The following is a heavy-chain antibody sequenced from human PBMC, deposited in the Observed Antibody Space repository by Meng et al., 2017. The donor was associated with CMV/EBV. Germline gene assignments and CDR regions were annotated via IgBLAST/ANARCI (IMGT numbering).Heavy chain of an antibody. Sequence: SLKISCAASGFTFDRSAIHWVRQVPGKGLEWVSGIGYNSDYIGYADSVKGRFTISRDNAKNSVYLQMNSLRPEDTALYYCARDDCGNYYTLADWGQGTLVTVS. D-gene: IGHD3-3*01. CDR2: IGYNSDYI. J-gene: IGHJ4*02. CDR1: GFTFDRSA. CDR3: ARDDCGNYYTLAD. V-gene: IGHV3-9*01.